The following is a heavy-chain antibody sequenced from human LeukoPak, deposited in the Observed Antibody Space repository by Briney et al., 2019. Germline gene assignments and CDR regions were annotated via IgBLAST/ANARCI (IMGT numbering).Heavy chain of an antibody. V-gene: IGHV3-21*05. J-gene: IGHJ3*02. Sequence: GGFLRLSCAASGFTFSSYAMSWVRQAPGKGLEWVSYISSSSSYTNYADSVKGRFTISRDNAKNSLYLQMNSLRAEDTAVYYCARVVSDLRYFDWFLDAFDIWGQGTMVTVSS. D-gene: IGHD3-9*01. CDR2: ISSSSSYT. CDR1: GFTFSSYA. CDR3: ARVVSDLRYFDWFLDAFDI.